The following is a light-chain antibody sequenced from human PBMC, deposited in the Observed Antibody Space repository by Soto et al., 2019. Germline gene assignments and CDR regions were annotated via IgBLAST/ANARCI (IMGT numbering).Light chain of an antibody. CDR2: ENS. CDR3: QVWDTHSDHVV. J-gene: IGLJ2*01. V-gene: IGLV3-21*02. CDR1: SIGSKS. Sequence: SYELTQPPSVSVAPGQTATITCGADSIGSKSVQWYQQRSCQAPVMVVYENSDRPSGIPERFSGSSSGNTATLTITRVEAGDEADYFCQVWDTHSDHVVFGGGTKLTVL.